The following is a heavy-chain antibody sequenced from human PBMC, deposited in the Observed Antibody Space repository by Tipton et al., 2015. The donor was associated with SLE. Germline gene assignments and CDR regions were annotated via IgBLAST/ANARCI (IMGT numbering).Heavy chain of an antibody. D-gene: IGHD2-2*01. Sequence: TLSLTCTVSGSSISNYYWSWIRQSAGKGLEGIGRVHTSGSTSYNPSLKSRLTMSVDMSNNQLYLRLSSVTAADTALYYCVRVIVPASRGAFDIWGQGTMVTVSS. J-gene: IGHJ3*02. V-gene: IGHV4-4*07. CDR3: VRVIVPASRGAFDI. CDR2: VHTSGST. CDR1: GSSISNYY.